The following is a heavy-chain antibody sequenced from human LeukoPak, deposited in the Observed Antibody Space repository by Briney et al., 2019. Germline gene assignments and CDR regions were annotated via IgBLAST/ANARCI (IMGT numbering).Heavy chain of an antibody. CDR1: GFTLSSYS. J-gene: IGHJ6*03. V-gene: IGHV3-21*01. D-gene: IGHD3-3*01. Sequence: GGSLRLSCAASGFTLSSYSMNWVRQAPGKGLEWVSSISSSSSYIYYADSVKGRFTISRDNAKNSLYLQMNSLRAEDTAVCYCAREGSEGYDFWSGYLLHYYYYYTDVWGKGTTVTVSS. CDR3: AREGSEGYDFWSGYLLHYYYYYTDV. CDR2: ISSSSSYI.